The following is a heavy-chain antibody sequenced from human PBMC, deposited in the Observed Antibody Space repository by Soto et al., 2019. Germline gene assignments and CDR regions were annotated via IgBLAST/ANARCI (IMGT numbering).Heavy chain of an antibody. CDR1: GFTFSSYG. CDR3: ARDDSLTGDPHDDGPH. D-gene: IGHD3-22*01. Sequence: SLILSCAASGFTFSSYGMHWVRQAPGKGLEWVAVIWYDGSNKYYADSVKGRFTISRDNSKNTLYLQMNSLRAEDTAVYYCARDDSLTGDPHDDGPHWGQVTLVTFSS. J-gene: IGHJ4*02. CDR2: IWYDGSNK. V-gene: IGHV3-33*01.